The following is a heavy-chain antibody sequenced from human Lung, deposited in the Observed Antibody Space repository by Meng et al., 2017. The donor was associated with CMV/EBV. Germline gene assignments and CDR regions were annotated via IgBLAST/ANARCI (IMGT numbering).Heavy chain of an antibody. Sequence: GGSLRLXCAASGFTFSSYSMNWVRQAPGKGLEWVSSISSSSSYIYYADSVKGRFTISRDNAKNSLYLQMNSLRAEDTAVYYCARGPSLSSMVVTPKELAYXGQGXLVTVSS. J-gene: IGHJ4*02. CDR3: ARGPSLSSMVVTPKELAY. V-gene: IGHV3-21*01. D-gene: IGHD4-23*01. CDR2: ISSSSSYI. CDR1: GFTFSSYS.